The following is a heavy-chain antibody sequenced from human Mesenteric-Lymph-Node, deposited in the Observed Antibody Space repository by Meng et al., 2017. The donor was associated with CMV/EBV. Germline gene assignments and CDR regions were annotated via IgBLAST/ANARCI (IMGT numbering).Heavy chain of an antibody. CDR3: DGSDF. D-gene: IGHD2-21*01. CDR2: ISASAHRT. CDR1: GFTFSGYE. Sequence: GESLKISCAASGFTFSGYEVNWVRQAPGKGLEWVSTISASAHRTHYADSVRGRFTISRDNSKNTLYLHMNNLRAEDTAVYYCDGSDFWGQGTLVTVSS. V-gene: IGHV3-23*01. J-gene: IGHJ4*02.